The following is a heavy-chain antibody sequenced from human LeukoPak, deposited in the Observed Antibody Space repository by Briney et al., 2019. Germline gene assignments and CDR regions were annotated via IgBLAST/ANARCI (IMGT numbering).Heavy chain of an antibody. J-gene: IGHJ6*03. D-gene: IGHD3-9*01. CDR2: ISASGTVT. Sequence: GGSLRLSCAASGFSFSSYEMNWVRQAPGKGLEWISYISASGTVTHYADSVEGRFTISRDNAKNSLYLQMNSLRAEDTAVYYCARESRGYDILTGKYHRGYYSYYMDVWGKGTTVTVSS. V-gene: IGHV3-48*03. CDR1: GFSFSSYE. CDR3: ARESRGYDILTGKYHRGYYSYYMDV.